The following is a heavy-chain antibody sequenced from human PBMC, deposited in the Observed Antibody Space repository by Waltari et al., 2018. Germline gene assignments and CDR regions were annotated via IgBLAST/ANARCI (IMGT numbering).Heavy chain of an antibody. Sequence: QVQLVQSGAEVKKPGSSVKVSCKASGGTFSSYALSWVRQAPGQGLEWMGGISPVLGTATYAQKIQGRVTSTTDESTSTAYMELSSLRSEDTAVYYCASGSIGDFQHWGQGTLVTVSS. D-gene: IGHD1-26*01. V-gene: IGHV1-69*05. CDR2: ISPVLGTA. J-gene: IGHJ1*01. CDR3: ASGSIGDFQH. CDR1: GGTFSSYA.